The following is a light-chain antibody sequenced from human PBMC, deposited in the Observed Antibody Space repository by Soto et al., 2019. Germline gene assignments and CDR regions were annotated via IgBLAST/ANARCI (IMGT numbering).Light chain of an antibody. CDR1: SSDAGCYNY. V-gene: IGLV2-14*01. J-gene: IGLJ1*01. CDR2: DVS. CDR3: SSYTTSNTRQIV. Sequence: QSVLTQPASVSGSPGQSITISCTGTSSDAGCYNYVSWYQQHPGNAPKFMIYDVSNRPSGVSNRFSGSKSGNTASLTISGLQAEDEADYYCSSYTTSNTRQIVFGTGTKVTVL.